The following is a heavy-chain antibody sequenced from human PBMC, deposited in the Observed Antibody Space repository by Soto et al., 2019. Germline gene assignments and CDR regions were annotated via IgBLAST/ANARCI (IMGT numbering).Heavy chain of an antibody. Sequence: PSETLSLTCAVYGGSFSGYYWSWIRQPPGKGLEWIGEINHSGSTNYNPSLKSRVTISVDTSKNQFSLKLNSVTAADTAVYYCARDPVTAMVSRPFDPWGQGTLVTVSS. CDR1: GGSFSGYY. CDR3: ARDPVTAMVSRPFDP. V-gene: IGHV4-34*01. CDR2: INHSGST. J-gene: IGHJ5*02. D-gene: IGHD5-18*01.